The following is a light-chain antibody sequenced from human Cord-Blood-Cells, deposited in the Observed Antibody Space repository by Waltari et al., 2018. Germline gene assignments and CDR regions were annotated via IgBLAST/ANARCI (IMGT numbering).Light chain of an antibody. CDR2: DVS. Sequence: QSALTPPRSVSGSPGQSVTISCTGPRSDVGGYNYVPWYQQHPGKAPKPMIYDVSKRPSGVPDRFSGSKSGNTASLTISGLQAEDEADYYCCSYAGSYAYVFGTGTKVTVL. CDR1: RSDVGGYNY. CDR3: CSYAGSYAYV. V-gene: IGLV2-11*01. J-gene: IGLJ1*01.